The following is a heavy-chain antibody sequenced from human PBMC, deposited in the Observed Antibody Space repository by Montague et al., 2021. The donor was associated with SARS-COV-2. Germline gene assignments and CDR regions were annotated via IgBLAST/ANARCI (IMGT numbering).Heavy chain of an antibody. V-gene: IGHV4-31*03. CDR2: IYYSGST. Sequence: TLSLTCTVSGGSISSGGYYWSWIRQHPGKGLEWIGYIYYSGSTHYNPSLKSRVTISVDTSKNQFSLKLSSVTAADTAVYYCARGGTIFGVVTFPFDYWGQGTLVTVSS. J-gene: IGHJ4*02. D-gene: IGHD3-3*01. CDR1: GGSISSGGYY. CDR3: ARGGTIFGVVTFPFDY.